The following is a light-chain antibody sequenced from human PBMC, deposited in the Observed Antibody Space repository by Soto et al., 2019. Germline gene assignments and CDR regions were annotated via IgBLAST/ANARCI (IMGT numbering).Light chain of an antibody. CDR1: SSDVGLYNL. CDR3: CSYVGSSILM. V-gene: IGLV2-23*02. Sequence: QSALTQPASVSGSPGQSITISCTGTSSDVGLYNLVSWYQQLPGKAPKLIIYEVNERPSGISDPFSGSKSGNTASLTISGLQDEDEADYYCCSYVGSSILMFGGGTKLTVL. J-gene: IGLJ3*02. CDR2: EVN.